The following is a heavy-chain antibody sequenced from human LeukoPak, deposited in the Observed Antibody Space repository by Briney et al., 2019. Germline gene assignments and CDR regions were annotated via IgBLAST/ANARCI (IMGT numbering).Heavy chain of an antibody. V-gene: IGHV1-8*01. CDR1: GYTFTSYD. J-gene: IGHJ6*03. CDR2: MNPNSGIT. Sequence: GASVKVSCKASGYTFTSYDINWVRQATGQGLEWMGWMNPNSGITGYAQKFQGRVTMTRNTSISTAYMELSSLRSEDTAVYYCARGRYSSSPRRYYMDVWGKGTTVTVSS. D-gene: IGHD6-6*01. CDR3: ARGRYSSSPRRYYMDV.